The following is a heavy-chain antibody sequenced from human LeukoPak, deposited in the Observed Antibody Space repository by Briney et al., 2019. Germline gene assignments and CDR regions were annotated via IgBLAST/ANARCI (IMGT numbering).Heavy chain of an antibody. CDR1: GFTFSSYT. V-gene: IGHV3-21*01. CDR3: ARDDADSSGWRPLDY. J-gene: IGHJ4*02. Sequence: GGSLRLSCAASGFTFSSYTMNWVRQAPGKGLEWVSVISSSSASIYYADSVKGRFTISRDNAKNSLYLQMNSLRAEDTAVYYCARDDADSSGWRPLDYWGQGTLVTVSP. CDR2: ISSSSASI. D-gene: IGHD6-19*01.